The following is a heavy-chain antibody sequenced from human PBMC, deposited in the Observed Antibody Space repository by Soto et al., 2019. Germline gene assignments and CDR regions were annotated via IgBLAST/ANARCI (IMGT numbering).Heavy chain of an antibody. Sequence: QVQLVQSGAEVKKPGSSVKVSCKASGGTFSRYSITWVRQALGHGLEWIGRIIPIFGIASYAQKFQGRDTITADESTSTAYMELSILRSDDTAVYYCAREDRDRETGLVPAAIDGMDVWGQGTTVTVSS. J-gene: IGHJ6*02. CDR2: IIPIFGIA. D-gene: IGHD2-2*01. CDR1: GGTFSRYS. CDR3: AREDRDRETGLVPAAIDGMDV. V-gene: IGHV1-69*08.